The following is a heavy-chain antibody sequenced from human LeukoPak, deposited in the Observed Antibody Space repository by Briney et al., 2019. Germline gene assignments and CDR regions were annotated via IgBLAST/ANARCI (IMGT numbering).Heavy chain of an antibody. CDR1: GFTFSSYS. J-gene: IGHJ3*02. V-gene: IGHV3-21*04. CDR3: AKDYYDSSGYYLTNDAFDI. Sequence: PGGSLRLSCAASGFTFSSYSMNWVRQAPGKGLEWVSSISSSSSYIYYADSVKGRFTISRDNSKNTLYLQMNSLRAEDTAVYYCAKDYYDSSGYYLTNDAFDIWGQGTMVTVSS. D-gene: IGHD3-22*01. CDR2: ISSSSSYI.